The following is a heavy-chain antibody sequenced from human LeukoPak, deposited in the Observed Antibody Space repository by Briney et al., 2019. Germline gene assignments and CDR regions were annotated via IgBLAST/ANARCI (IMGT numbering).Heavy chain of an antibody. D-gene: IGHD6-19*01. Sequence: ASVKVSCKASGYKFINYGINWVRQAPGQGLEWMGWINAYLRQTTYAQKFQDRVTMTTDTSTSIAYMELSSLTSDDTAVYYCARDLSSGWNDYWGQGTLVTVSS. J-gene: IGHJ4*02. CDR2: INAYLRQT. CDR3: ARDLSSGWNDY. V-gene: IGHV1-18*01. CDR1: GYKFINYG.